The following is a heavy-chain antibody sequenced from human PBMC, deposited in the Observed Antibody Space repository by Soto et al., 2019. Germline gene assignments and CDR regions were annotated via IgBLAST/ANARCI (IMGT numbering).Heavy chain of an antibody. D-gene: IGHD5-18*01. V-gene: IGHV3-30-3*01. CDR3: ARGNTWIH. CDR2: ISYDGSNK. Sequence: GGSLRLSCAASGFTFSSYAMHWVRQAPGKGLEWVAVISYDGSNKYYADSVKGRFTISRDNSKNTPYLQMNSLRAEDTAVYYCARGNTWIHWGQGTLVTVSS. CDR1: GFTFSSYA. J-gene: IGHJ4*02.